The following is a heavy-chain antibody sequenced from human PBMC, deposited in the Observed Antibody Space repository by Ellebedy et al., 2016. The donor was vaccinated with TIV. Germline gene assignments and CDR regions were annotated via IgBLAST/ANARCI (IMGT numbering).Heavy chain of an antibody. CDR1: GYTFKSHG. V-gene: IGHV1-18*01. CDR2: ISPYTGNT. Sequence: ASVKVSCKASGYTFKSHGISWVRQVPGQGPEWMGWISPYTGNTNYAQKFQGRVTMTRDTSISTAYMELSRLRSDDTAVYYCARDPFDILTGSSAYFDYWGLGTLVTVSS. D-gene: IGHD3-9*01. J-gene: IGHJ4*02. CDR3: ARDPFDILTGSSAYFDY.